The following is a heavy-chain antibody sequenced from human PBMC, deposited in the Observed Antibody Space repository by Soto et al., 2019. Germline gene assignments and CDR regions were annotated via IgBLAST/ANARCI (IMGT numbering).Heavy chain of an antibody. D-gene: IGHD6-13*01. Sequence: WGSLRLSCAASGFTFSTYSMNWVRQAPGKGLEWVSFISSSSINIYYANSVKGRFTISRDNAKNSLYLQMNSLRAEDTAVYYCARASYSRRLPLAYWGQGTLVTVSS. V-gene: IGHV3-48*01. CDR2: ISSSSINI. CDR3: ARASYSRRLPLAY. CDR1: GFTFSTYS. J-gene: IGHJ4*02.